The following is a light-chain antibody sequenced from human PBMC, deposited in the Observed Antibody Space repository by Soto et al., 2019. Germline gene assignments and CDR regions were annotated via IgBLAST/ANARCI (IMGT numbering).Light chain of an antibody. J-gene: IGKJ1*01. V-gene: IGKV3-11*01. Sequence: IVLPQSLDTLSFSPGKIAPLSFSASQNISNYLIWYQQKPGQANRIIIYDVSNRATGIQARFSGSGSGTDFTLTIRSIEPEDFAVYYCQQRSNWHRKLGNGNKVDIK. CDR2: DVS. CDR1: QNISNY. CDR3: QQRSNWHRK.